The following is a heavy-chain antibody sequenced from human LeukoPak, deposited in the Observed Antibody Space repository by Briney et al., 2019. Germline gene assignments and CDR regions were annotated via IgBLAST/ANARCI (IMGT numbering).Heavy chain of an antibody. CDR3: ARGVNWIDP. CDR2: ISYSAIT. D-gene: IGHD6-13*01. CDR1: GDSINSQY. V-gene: IGHV4-59*11. J-gene: IGHJ5*02. Sequence: SETLSLTCTVSGDSINSQYWSWIRQPPGKGLEWIGYISYSAITNYNPALKSRVTISIDTSKNQFSLKLSSVTAADTAVYYCARGVNWIDPWGQGTLVTVSS.